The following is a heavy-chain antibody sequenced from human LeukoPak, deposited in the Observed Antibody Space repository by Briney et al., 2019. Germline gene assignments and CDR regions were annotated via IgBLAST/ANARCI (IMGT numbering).Heavy chain of an antibody. Sequence: GGSLRLSCAASGFIFSSYWMHWVRQVPGKGLVWVSRVYTDGTTTDFADSVKGRFTVSRDNAKNTLYLQMDSLRAEDTAMYYCARSVVSTYWYLDLWGRGTLVTVSS. CDR1: GFIFSSYW. CDR3: ARSVVSTYWYLDL. D-gene: IGHD4-23*01. V-gene: IGHV3-74*01. J-gene: IGHJ2*01. CDR2: VYTDGTTT.